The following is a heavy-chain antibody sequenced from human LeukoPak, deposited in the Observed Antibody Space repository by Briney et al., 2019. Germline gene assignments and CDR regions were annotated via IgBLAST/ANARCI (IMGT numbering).Heavy chain of an antibody. V-gene: IGHV4-34*01. CDR1: GGSFSGYY. D-gene: IGHD2-15*01. CDR3: ARRLLGYCSDGSCYSRYFQH. CDR2: INHSGST. J-gene: IGHJ1*01. Sequence: PSETLSLTCAVYGGSFSGYYWSWIRQPPGKGLEWIGEINHSGSTNSNPSLKSRVTISVDTSKNQFSLKLSSVTAADTAMYYCARRLLGYCSDGSCYSRYFQHWGQGTLVTVSS.